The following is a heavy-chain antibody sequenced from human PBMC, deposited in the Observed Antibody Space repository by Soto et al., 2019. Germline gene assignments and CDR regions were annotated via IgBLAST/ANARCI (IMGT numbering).Heavy chain of an antibody. Sequence: ASVKVSCKASGYTFTKYALHWVRQAPGQSLEWMGWINAGNGNTKCSQKFQGRVTITRDTSASTSYMLLSSLRSEDTAVYYCARGAGYCSGGTCYRWFDPWGHGTLVTVSS. D-gene: IGHD2-15*01. CDR2: INAGNGNT. CDR3: ARGAGYCSGGTCYRWFDP. J-gene: IGHJ5*02. V-gene: IGHV1-3*01. CDR1: GYTFTKYA.